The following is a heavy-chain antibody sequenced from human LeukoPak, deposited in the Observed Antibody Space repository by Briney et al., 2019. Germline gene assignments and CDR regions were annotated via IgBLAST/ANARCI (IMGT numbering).Heavy chain of an antibody. V-gene: IGHV3-48*03. D-gene: IGHD4-23*01. CDR2: ISSSGSTI. CDR1: GFNLFTYG. J-gene: IGHJ3*02. Sequence: HSGGSLRLSCAASGFNLFTYGMHWVRQAPGKGLEWVSYISSSGSTIYYADSVKGRFTISRDNAKNSLYLQMNSLRAEDTAVYYCAREVSLAVVTPDDAFDIWGQGTMVTVSS. CDR3: AREVSLAVVTPDDAFDI.